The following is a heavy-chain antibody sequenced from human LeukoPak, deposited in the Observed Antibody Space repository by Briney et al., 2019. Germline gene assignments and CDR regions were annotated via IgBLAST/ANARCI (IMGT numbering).Heavy chain of an antibody. D-gene: IGHD3-22*01. CDR2: ISAYNGNT. CDR3: ARAEDSSGYVGFDY. Sequence: ASVKVSCKASGYTFTSYGISWVRQAPGQGLEWMGWISAYNGNTNYAQKLKGRVTMATDTSTSTGYMELRSLRSDDTAVYYCARAEDSSGYVGFDYWGQGTLVTVSS. J-gene: IGHJ4*02. V-gene: IGHV1-18*01. CDR1: GYTFTSYG.